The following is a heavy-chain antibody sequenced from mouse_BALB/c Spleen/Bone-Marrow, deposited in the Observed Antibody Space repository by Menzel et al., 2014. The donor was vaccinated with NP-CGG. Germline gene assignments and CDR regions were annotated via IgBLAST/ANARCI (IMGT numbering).Heavy chain of an antibody. CDR2: IWAGGIT. CDR3: ARGLRLRDYFDY. D-gene: IGHD1-2*01. Sequence: VQLQQSGPGLVAPSQSLSITCTVSGFSLTSYGVHWVRQPPGKGLEWLGVIWAGGITNYNSTLMSRLSISKDNSKSQVSLKMNSLQSDDTAMYYCARGLRLRDYFDYWGQGTTLTVSS. CDR1: GFSLTSYG. J-gene: IGHJ2*01. V-gene: IGHV2-9*02.